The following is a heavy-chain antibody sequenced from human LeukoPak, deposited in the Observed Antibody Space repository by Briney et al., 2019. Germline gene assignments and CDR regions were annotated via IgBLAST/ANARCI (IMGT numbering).Heavy chain of an antibody. J-gene: IGHJ6*03. V-gene: IGHV3-20*04. CDR1: GFKFEDYG. D-gene: IGHD5-12*01. Sequence: GGSLRLSCAASGFKFEDYGMTWVRQVPGKGLEWVSCIGWNGGTIGYGDSVKGRFTISRDSAKNSLYLQMNNLRAEDTAVYYCARGKRYSGYEAYYYYMDVWGKGTTVTVSS. CDR2: IGWNGGTI. CDR3: ARGKRYSGYEAYYYYMDV.